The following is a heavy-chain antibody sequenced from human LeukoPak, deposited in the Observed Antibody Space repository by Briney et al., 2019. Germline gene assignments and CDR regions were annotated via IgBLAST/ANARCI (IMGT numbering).Heavy chain of an antibody. D-gene: IGHD2-15*01. J-gene: IGHJ4*02. CDR1: GGSFSGYY. Sequence: NPSETLSLTCAVHGGSFSGYYWSWIRQPPGKGLEWIGEINHSGSTNYNPSLKSRVTISVDTSKNQFSLKLSSVTAADTAVYYCARGLLAGPDYWGQGTLVTVSS. CDR2: INHSGST. V-gene: IGHV4-34*01. CDR3: ARGLLAGPDY.